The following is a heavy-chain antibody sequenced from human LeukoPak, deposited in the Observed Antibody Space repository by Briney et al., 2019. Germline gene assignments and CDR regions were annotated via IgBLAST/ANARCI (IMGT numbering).Heavy chain of an antibody. J-gene: IGHJ4*02. CDR1: GGSLSSYY. V-gene: IGHV4-59*01. CDR2: IYYSGSA. CDR3: ARAPGIAAAGTHFDF. Sequence: PSETLSLTCTVSGGSLSSYYWSWIRQPPGKGLEWIGYIYYSGSAKYNPSLKSRVTISVDTSKNQFSLKLSSVTAGETAVYYCARAPGIAAAGTHFDFWGQGTLVTVSS. D-gene: IGHD6-13*01.